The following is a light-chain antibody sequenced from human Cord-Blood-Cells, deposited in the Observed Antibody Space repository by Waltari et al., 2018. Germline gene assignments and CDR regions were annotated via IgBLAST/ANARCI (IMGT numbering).Light chain of an antibody. CDR1: QSISSY. V-gene: IGKV1-39*01. CDR3: QQSYSTPFT. Sequence: IPIPPPPSSPAASVGARVTLTDRASQSISSYLNWYQQKPGKAPKLLIYAASSLQSGVPSRFSGSGSGTDFTLTISSLQPEDFATYYCQQSYSTPFTFGPGTKVDIK. J-gene: IGKJ3*01. CDR2: AAS.